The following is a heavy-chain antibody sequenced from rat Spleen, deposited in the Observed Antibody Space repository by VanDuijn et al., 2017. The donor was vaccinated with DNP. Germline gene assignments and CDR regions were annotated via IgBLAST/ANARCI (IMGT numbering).Heavy chain of an antibody. D-gene: IGHD1-11*01. CDR2: VNKDGRTV. CDR3: ARAIGLRYFDY. CDR1: GFNFNDYW. V-gene: IGHV4-2*01. J-gene: IGHJ2*01. Sequence: EVKLVESGGGLVQPGRSLKLSCAASGFNFNDYWMAWVRQAPGKGLEWIGEVNKDGRTVRFISSLKDKITISRDNAQDTLYLQMTKPASEDTAIYYCARAIGLRYFDYWGQGVMVTVSS.